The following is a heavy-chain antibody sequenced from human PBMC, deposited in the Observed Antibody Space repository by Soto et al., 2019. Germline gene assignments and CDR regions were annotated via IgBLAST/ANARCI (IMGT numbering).Heavy chain of an antibody. D-gene: IGHD1-20*01. V-gene: IGHV1-3*01. CDR1: GYTFTSYA. Sequence: GASVKVSCKASGYTFTSYARHWVRQAPGQRLEWMGWINAGNGNTKYSQKFQGRVTITADESTSTAYMELSSLRSEDTAVYYCARTPKGITGTLDNWFDPWGQGTLVT. CDR2: INAGNGNT. CDR3: ARTPKGITGTLDNWFDP. J-gene: IGHJ5*02.